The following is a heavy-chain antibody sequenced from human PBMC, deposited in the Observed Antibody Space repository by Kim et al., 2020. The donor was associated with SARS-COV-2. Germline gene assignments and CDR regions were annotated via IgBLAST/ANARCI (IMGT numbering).Heavy chain of an antibody. D-gene: IGHD2-2*01. CDR1: GFTFSSYA. CDR2: ISYDGSNK. CDR3: ARRTTRKGFR. V-gene: IGHV3-30-3*01. Sequence: GGSLRLSCAASGFTFSSYAMHWVRQAPGKGLEWVAVISYDGSNKYYADSVKGRFTISRDNSKNTLYLQMNSLRAEDTAVYYCARRTTRKGFRWGQGTLVTVSS. J-gene: IGHJ4*02.